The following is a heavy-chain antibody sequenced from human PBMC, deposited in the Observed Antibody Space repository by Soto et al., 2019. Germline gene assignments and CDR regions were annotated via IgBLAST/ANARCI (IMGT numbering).Heavy chain of an antibody. CDR3: ARDRRSMVRGVIGWFDP. J-gene: IGHJ5*02. CDR2: IYYSGST. CDR1: GGSISSGGYY. D-gene: IGHD3-10*01. Sequence: QVQLQESGPGLVKPSQTLSLTCTVSGGSISSGGYYWSWIRQHPGKGLEWIGYIYYSGSTYYNPSLKSRVTRSVDTSKNQFSLKLSSVTAADTAVYYCARDRRSMVRGVIGWFDPWGQGTLVTVSS. V-gene: IGHV4-31*03.